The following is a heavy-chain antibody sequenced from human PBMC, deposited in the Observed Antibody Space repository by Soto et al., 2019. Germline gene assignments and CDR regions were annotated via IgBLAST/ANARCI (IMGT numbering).Heavy chain of an antibody. D-gene: IGHD1-26*01. J-gene: IGHJ6*02. V-gene: IGHV3-30*04. Sequence: GGSLRLSCAASGFTFSSYAMHWVRQAPGKGLEWVAVISYDGSNKYYADSVKGRFTISRDNSKNTLYLQMNSLRAEDTAVYYCARDRYSGSYYYYYGMDVWGQGTTVTVSS. CDR2: ISYDGSNK. CDR1: GFTFSSYA. CDR3: ARDRYSGSYYYYYGMDV.